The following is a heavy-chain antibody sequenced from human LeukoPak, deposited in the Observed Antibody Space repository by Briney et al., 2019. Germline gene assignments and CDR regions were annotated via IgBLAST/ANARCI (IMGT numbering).Heavy chain of an antibody. D-gene: IGHD2-15*01. CDR1: GFTFSSYA. Sequence: GGSLRLSCAASGFTFSSYAMSWVRQTPGKGLEWVSTMSGNGGSTYSADSVKGRFTISRDNSENTLHLHMNSLKAEDTALYYCAKVEGYCSGGNCYKPFDYWGQGTLVTVSS. J-gene: IGHJ4*02. V-gene: IGHV3-23*01. CDR3: AKVEGYCSGGNCYKPFDY. CDR2: MSGNGGST.